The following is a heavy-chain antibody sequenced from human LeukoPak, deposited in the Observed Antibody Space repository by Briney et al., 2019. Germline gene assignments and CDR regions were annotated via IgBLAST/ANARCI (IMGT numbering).Heavy chain of an antibody. CDR2: IIPIFGTA. CDR3: ARAPSRGTTGTTYYYYMDV. Sequence: ASVKVSCKASGGTFSSYAISWVRQAPGQGLEWMGGIIPIFGTANYAQKFQGRVTITTDESTSTAYMELSSLRSEDTAVYYCARAPSRGTTGTTYYYYMDVWGKGTTVTVSS. V-gene: IGHV1-69*05. J-gene: IGHJ6*03. CDR1: GGTFSSYA. D-gene: IGHD1-1*01.